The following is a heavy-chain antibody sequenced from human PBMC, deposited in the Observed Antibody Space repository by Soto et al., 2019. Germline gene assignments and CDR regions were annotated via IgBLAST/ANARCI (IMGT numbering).Heavy chain of an antibody. CDR3: TRQPVAAAGIYYYYGMDV. CDR1: GFTFSGSA. CDR2: IRSKANSYAT. D-gene: IGHD6-13*01. J-gene: IGHJ6*02. V-gene: IGHV3-73*01. Sequence: EVQLVESGGGLVQPGGSLKLSCAASGFTFSGSAMHWVRQASGKGLEGLGRIRSKANSYATAYAASVKGRFTISRDDSKNTAYLQMNSLKTEDTAVYYCTRQPVAAAGIYYYYGMDVWGQGTTVTVSS.